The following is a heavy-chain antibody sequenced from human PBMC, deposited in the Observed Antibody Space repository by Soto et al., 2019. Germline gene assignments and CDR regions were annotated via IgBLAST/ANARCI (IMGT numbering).Heavy chain of an antibody. J-gene: IGHJ3*01. D-gene: IGHD3-10*01. CDR1: EFAFNTYA. CDR2: IGGGGDDT. Sequence: LRLSCAASEFAFNTYAMSWVRQAPGKGLEWVSSIGGGGDDTYYAESVAGRFTITRDNIKSTLSLQMNSLRVEDTAVYYCVKDRMSYNSVWDPFDVWGQGTLVTVSS. V-gene: IGHV3-23*01. CDR3: VKDRMSYNSVWDPFDV.